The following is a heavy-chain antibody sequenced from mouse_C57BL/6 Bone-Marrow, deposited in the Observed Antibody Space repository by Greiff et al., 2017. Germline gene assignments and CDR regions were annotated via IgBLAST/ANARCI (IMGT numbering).Heavy chain of an antibody. CDR2: IYPGSGST. Sequence: QVQLQQPGAELVKPGASVKMSCKASGSTFTSYWITWVKQRPGQGLEWIGDIYPGSGSTNSNEKFKCKATLTVDTSSSTAYMQLSSLTSEDSAVDYCARPYYSNYWYFDDWGTGTTVTVSS. D-gene: IGHD2-5*01. CDR1: GSTFTSYW. V-gene: IGHV1-55*01. J-gene: IGHJ1*03. CDR3: ARPYYSNYWYFDD.